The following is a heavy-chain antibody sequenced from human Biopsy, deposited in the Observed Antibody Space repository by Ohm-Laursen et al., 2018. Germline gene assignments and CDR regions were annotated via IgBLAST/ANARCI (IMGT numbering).Heavy chain of an antibody. Sequence: TQTLTLTCAFSGFSLTSRGEGVGWLRQPPGKAPEWLALIYWDDDKFYNPSLESRLTITKDTSKNQVFLIMTNMDPVDTATYFCVHRRMTPSEFDYWGQGTLVTVSS. CDR3: VHRRMTPSEFDY. CDR1: GFSLTSRGEG. CDR2: IYWDDDK. V-gene: IGHV2-5*02. J-gene: IGHJ4*02.